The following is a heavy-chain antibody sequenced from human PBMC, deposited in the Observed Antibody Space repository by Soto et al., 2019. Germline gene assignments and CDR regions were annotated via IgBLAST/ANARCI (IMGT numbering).Heavy chain of an antibody. D-gene: IGHD5-18*01. Sequence: QVQLQQWGAGLLKPWETLSLTCAVYGGSFRGYYWSWIRQPPGKGLEWIGEINHSGSTNYNPSLKSRVTISVDTSKNQFSLKLSSVTAADTAVYYCARGGGYSYGYWSNWGQGTLVTVSS. CDR1: GGSFRGYY. J-gene: IGHJ4*02. CDR3: ARGGGYSYGYWSN. CDR2: INHSGST. V-gene: IGHV4-34*01.